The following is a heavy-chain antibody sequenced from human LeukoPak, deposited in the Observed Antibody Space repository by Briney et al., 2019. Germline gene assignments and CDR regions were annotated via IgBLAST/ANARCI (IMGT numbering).Heavy chain of an antibody. CDR1: GFTFSDYY. V-gene: IGHV3-11*01. J-gene: IGHJ4*02. CDR3: AREAYSTWPSTYYFEY. D-gene: IGHD2-2*01. Sequence: GGSLRLSCAASGFTFSDYYMSWIRQAPGKGLEWVSYISRSGSSIYYADSVKGRFIISWDNAKNTLYLQMNSLKAEDTAVYFCAREAYSTWPSTYYFEYWGQGTLVTVSS. CDR2: ISRSGSSI.